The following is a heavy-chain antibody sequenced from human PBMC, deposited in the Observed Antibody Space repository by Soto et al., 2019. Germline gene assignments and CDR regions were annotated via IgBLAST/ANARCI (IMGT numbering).Heavy chain of an antibody. CDR2: ISYDGSNK. CDR1: GFTFSSYA. Sequence: QVQLVESGGGVVQPGRSLRLSCAASGFTFSSYAMHWVRQAPGKGLEWVAVISYDGSNKYYADSVKGRFTISRDNSKNALDLQMNSLRAEDTAVYYCARDRVITCGGVIVPYYHYYGIDVWCGGTTVTVSS. CDR3: ARDRVITCGGVIVPYYHYYGIDV. J-gene: IGHJ6*02. V-gene: IGHV3-30-3*01. D-gene: IGHD3-16*02.